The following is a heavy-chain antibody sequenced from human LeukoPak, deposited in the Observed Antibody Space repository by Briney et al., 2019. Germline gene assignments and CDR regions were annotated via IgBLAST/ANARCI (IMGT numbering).Heavy chain of an antibody. V-gene: IGHV4-59*01. CDR3: ARAGPLYFGRSHNWFDP. Sequence: SETLSLTCTVSGGSISSYYWSWIRQPPGKGLEWIGYIYYSGSTNYNPSLKSRVTISVDTSKNQFSLKLSSVTAADTAVYYCARAGPLYFGRSHNWFDPWGQGTLVTVSS. D-gene: IGHD3-10*01. J-gene: IGHJ5*02. CDR2: IYYSGST. CDR1: GGSISSYY.